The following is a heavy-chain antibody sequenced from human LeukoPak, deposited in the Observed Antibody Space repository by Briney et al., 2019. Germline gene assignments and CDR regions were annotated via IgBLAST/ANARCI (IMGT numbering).Heavy chain of an antibody. CDR2: ISGSGGST. Sequence: PGGSLRLSCAASGFTFSSYGMSWVRQAPGKGLEGVSAISGSGGSTYYADSVKGRFTISRDNSKNTLYLQMNSLRAEDTAVYYCAKDTGATAFYWYFDLWGRGTLVTVSS. J-gene: IGHJ2*01. D-gene: IGHD6-25*01. CDR1: GFTFSSYG. CDR3: AKDTGATAFYWYFDL. V-gene: IGHV3-23*01.